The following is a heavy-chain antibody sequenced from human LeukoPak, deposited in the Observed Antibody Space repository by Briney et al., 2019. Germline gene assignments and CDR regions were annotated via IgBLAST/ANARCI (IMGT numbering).Heavy chain of an antibody. J-gene: IGHJ4*02. V-gene: IGHV4-31*03. Sequence: PSQTLSLTCTVSGGSISSGGYYWSWIRQHPGKGLEWTGYIYYSGSTYYNPSLKSRVTISVDASKNQFSLKLSSVTAADTAVYYCARCITMVRGVPYYFDYWGQGTLVTVSS. CDR3: ARCITMVRGVPYYFDY. CDR2: IYYSGST. D-gene: IGHD3-10*01. CDR1: GGSISSGGYY.